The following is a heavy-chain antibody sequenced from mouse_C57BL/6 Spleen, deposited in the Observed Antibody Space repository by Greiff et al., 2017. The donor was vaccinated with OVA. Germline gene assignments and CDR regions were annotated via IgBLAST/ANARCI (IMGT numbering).Heavy chain of an antibody. V-gene: IGHV1-26*01. CDR3: ARLGLRRGDYFDY. Sequence: EVKLQQSGPELVKPGASVKISCKASGYTFTDYYMNWVKQSHGKSLEWIGDINPNNGGTSYNQKFKGKATLTVDKSSSTAYMELRSLTSEDSAVYYCARLGLRRGDYFDYWGQGTTLTVSS. J-gene: IGHJ2*01. D-gene: IGHD2-4*01. CDR1: GYTFTDYY. CDR2: INPNNGGT.